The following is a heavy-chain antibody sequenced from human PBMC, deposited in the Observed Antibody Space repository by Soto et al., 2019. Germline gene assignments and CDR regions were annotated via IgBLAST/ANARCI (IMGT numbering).Heavy chain of an antibody. J-gene: IGHJ4*02. Sequence: EVQLVESGGGLVKPGGSLRLSCAASGFTFFTYTINWVRQAPGKGLEWVSSISSSNRYIYYADSVKGRFTSSRDNAKNSLYLQMNSLRVEDTAVYHCARDQNYFGSGSTFDYWGQGTMVTVSS. CDR3: ARDQNYFGSGSTFDY. CDR2: ISSSNRYI. V-gene: IGHV3-21*01. CDR1: GFTFFTYT. D-gene: IGHD3-10*01.